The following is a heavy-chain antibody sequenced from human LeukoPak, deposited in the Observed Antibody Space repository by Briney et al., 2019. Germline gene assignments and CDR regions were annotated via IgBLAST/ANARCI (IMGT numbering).Heavy chain of an antibody. CDR2: IYYSGST. D-gene: IGHD4-17*01. CDR1: GGSISSSSYY. V-gene: IGHV4-39*01. Sequence: SETLSLTCTVSGGSISSSSYYWGWIRQSPGKGLEWIGSIYYSGSTYYNPSLKSRVTISVDTSKNQFSLKLSSVTAADTAVYYCARQAQRSAFTVTTDYFDYWGQGTLVTVSS. CDR3: ARQAQRSAFTVTTDYFDY. J-gene: IGHJ4*02.